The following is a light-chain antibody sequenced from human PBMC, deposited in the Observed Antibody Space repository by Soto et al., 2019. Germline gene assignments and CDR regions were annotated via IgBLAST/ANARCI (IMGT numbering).Light chain of an antibody. CDR2: GAF. CDR3: QQSYSTTPA. CDR1: QSISSY. Sequence: DIQMTQSPSSLSASVGDRVTITCRASQSISSYLNWYQQKRGKAPKVXIYGAFSLQSGVQSRFSGSGSGTDFTLTISSLQPEDFATYYCQQSYSTTPAFGQGTRLEIK. V-gene: IGKV1-39*01. J-gene: IGKJ5*01.